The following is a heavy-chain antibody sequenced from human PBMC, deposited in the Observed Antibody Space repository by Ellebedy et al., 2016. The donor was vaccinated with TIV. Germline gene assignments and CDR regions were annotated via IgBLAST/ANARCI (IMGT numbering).Heavy chain of an antibody. CDR2: ITPDGLT. CDR3: GRGYSFGSGSAGY. J-gene: IGHJ4*02. D-gene: IGHD5-12*01. CDR1: GFTFSDYW. Sequence: GGSLRLXXAASGFTFSDYWMQWVRHAPGEGLVWVSRITPDGLTTHADSVKGRITISRDNAENTLHLQLDSLRAEDTAVYYCGRGYSFGSGSAGYWGQGTQVTVSS. V-gene: IGHV3-74*03.